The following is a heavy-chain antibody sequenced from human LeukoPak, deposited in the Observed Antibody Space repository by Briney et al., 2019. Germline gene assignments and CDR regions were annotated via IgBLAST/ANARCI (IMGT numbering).Heavy chain of an antibody. V-gene: IGHV4-34*01. D-gene: IGHD1-26*01. CDR3: ASWEPPVDY. J-gene: IGHJ4*02. CDR1: GGSFSGYY. Sequence: SETLSLTCAVYGGSFSGYYWSWIRQPPGKGLEWIGEINHSGSTNYNPSLKSRVTISVDTSKNQFSLKLSSVTAADTAVYYCASWEPPVDYWGQGTLVTASS. CDR2: INHSGST.